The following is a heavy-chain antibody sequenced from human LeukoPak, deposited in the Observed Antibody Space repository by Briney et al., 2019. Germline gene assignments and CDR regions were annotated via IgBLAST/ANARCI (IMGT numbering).Heavy chain of an antibody. CDR3: TTDKMGGRLWFGELLWGSDAFDI. D-gene: IGHD3-10*01. Sequence: PGGSLRLSCAASGFTFSNAWMSWVRQAPGKGLEWFGRIKSKTDGGTTDYAAPVKGRFTISRDDSKNTLYLQMNSLKTEDTAVYYCTTDKMGGRLWFGELLWGSDAFDIWGQGTMVTVSS. V-gene: IGHV3-15*01. J-gene: IGHJ3*02. CDR1: GFTFSNAW. CDR2: IKSKTDGGTT.